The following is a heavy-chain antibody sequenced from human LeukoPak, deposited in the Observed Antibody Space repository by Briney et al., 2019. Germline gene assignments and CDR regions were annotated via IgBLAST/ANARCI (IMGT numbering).Heavy chain of an antibody. J-gene: IGHJ1*01. Sequence: GGSLRLSCAASGFTFSSYGMHWVRQAPGKGLEWVAFIRYDGSNKYYADSVKGRSTISRDNPKNTLYLQMNSLRAEDTAVYYCAKDYSSSPEYFQHWGQGTLVTVSS. CDR3: AKDYSSSPEYFQH. D-gene: IGHD6-13*01. CDR2: IRYDGSNK. CDR1: GFTFSSYG. V-gene: IGHV3-30*02.